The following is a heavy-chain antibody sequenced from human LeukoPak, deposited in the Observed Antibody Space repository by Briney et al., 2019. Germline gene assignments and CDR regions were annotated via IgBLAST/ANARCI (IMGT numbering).Heavy chain of an antibody. Sequence: PGGSLRLSCAASGFTFNNYAMRWVRQAPGKGLEWVSSITRSGDSTYYADSVKGRFTISRDNSQNTLFLQMISLRGEDTAVYYCAKTLGRSGQLFDYWGQGALVTVSS. CDR3: AKTLGRSGQLFDY. J-gene: IGHJ4*02. V-gene: IGHV3-23*01. D-gene: IGHD1-1*01. CDR2: ITRSGDST. CDR1: GFTFNNYA.